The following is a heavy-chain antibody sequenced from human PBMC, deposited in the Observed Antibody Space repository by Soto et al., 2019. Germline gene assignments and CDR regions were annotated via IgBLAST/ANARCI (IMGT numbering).Heavy chain of an antibody. D-gene: IGHD3-3*01. CDR1: GGSISSSNSY. V-gene: IGHV4-39*07. Sequence: PSETLSLTCTVSGGSISSSNSYWGWIRQPPGKGLEWIGTIYYNGSTNYNPSLKSRVTISVDTSKNQFSLKLSSVTAADTAVYYCAREGGSYYDFWSGYSPGHYGMDVWGQGTTVTVSS. CDR2: IYYNGST. J-gene: IGHJ6*02. CDR3: AREGGSYYDFWSGYSPGHYGMDV.